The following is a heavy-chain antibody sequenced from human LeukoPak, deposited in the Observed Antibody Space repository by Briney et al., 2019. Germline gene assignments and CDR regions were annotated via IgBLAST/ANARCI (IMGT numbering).Heavy chain of an antibody. J-gene: IGHJ5*02. CDR1: GYTFTGYY. V-gene: IGHV1-2*02. CDR2: INPNSGGT. Sequence: GASVKVSCKASGYTFTGYYMHWVRQAPGQGLEWMGWINPNSGGTNYAQKFQGRVTMTRDTSISTAYMELSRLRSDDTAVYYCARDRGQPIWFGEPHTVFDPWGQGTLVTVSS. D-gene: IGHD3-10*01. CDR3: ARDRGQPIWFGEPHTVFDP.